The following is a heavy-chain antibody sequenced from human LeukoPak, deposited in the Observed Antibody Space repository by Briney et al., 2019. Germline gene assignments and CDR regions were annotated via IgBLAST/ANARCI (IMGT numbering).Heavy chain of an antibody. V-gene: IGHV4-31*03. CDR3: ARDYYGSGSYGTFYYYGMDV. J-gene: IGHJ6*02. CDR1: GGSISSGGYY. CDR2: IYYSGST. Sequence: SETLSLTCTVSGGSISSGGYYWSWIRQHPGKGLEWIGYIYYSGSTYYNPSLKSRVTISVDTSKNQFSLKLSSVTAADTAVYYCARDYYGSGSYGTFYYYGMDVWGQGTTVTVSS. D-gene: IGHD3-10*01.